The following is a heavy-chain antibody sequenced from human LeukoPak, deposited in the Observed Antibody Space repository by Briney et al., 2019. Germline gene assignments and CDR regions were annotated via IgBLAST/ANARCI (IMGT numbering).Heavy chain of an antibody. Sequence: SETLSLTCTVSGGSISSSSYYWGWIRQPPGKGLEWIGEINHSGSTNYNPSLKSRVTISVDTSKNQFSLKLSSVTAADTAVYYCARIRRSYFDYWGQGTLVTVSS. V-gene: IGHV4-39*07. J-gene: IGHJ4*02. CDR3: ARIRRSYFDY. CDR1: GGSISSSSYY. D-gene: IGHD3-10*01. CDR2: INHSGST.